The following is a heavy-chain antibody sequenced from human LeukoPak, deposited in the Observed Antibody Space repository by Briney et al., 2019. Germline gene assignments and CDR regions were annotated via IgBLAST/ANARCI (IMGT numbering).Heavy chain of an antibody. Sequence: QSGGSLRLSCAASGFTVSGNYMSWVRQAPGKGLEWVSVIYSGGSTYYADSVKGRFTISRDNSKNTLYLQMNSLRAEDTAVYYCASGSGSYRTPYYYMDVWGTGTTVTVSS. D-gene: IGHD3-10*01. CDR1: GFTVSGNY. J-gene: IGHJ6*03. CDR2: IYSGGST. CDR3: ASGSGSYRTPYYYMDV. V-gene: IGHV3-53*01.